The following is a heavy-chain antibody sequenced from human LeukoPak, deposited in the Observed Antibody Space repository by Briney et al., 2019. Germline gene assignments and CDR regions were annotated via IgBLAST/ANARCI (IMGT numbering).Heavy chain of an antibody. D-gene: IGHD3-10*01. Sequence: GGSPRLSCAASGFTFSSYAMHWVRQAPGKGLEWVAVISYDGSNKYYADSVKGRFTISRDNSKNTLYLQMNSLRAEDTAVYYCARDSTYYYGSGSPYYYYDMDVWGQGTTVTVSS. J-gene: IGHJ6*02. V-gene: IGHV3-30-3*01. CDR3: ARDSTYYYGSGSPYYYYDMDV. CDR1: GFTFSSYA. CDR2: ISYDGSNK.